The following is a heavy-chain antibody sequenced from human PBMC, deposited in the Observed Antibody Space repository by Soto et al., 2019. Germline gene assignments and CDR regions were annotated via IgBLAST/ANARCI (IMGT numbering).Heavy chain of an antibody. D-gene: IGHD1-26*01. Sequence: PGKGLEWIGSIYYSGSTYYNPSLKSRVTISVDTSKNQFSLKLSSVTAADTAVYFCAPQEVCGSYVYTCHPWGPAPPVTV. CDR2: IYYSGST. J-gene: IGHJ5*02. CDR3: APQEVCGSYVYTCHP. V-gene: IGHV4-39*01.